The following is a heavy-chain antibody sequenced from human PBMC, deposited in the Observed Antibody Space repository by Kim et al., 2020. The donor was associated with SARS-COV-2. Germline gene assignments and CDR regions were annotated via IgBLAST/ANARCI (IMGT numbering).Heavy chain of an antibody. CDR3: ARVSGRAARPEANSPPSY. Sequence: GGSLRLSCAASGFTFSSYSMNWVRQAPGKGLEWVSYISSSSSTIYYADSVKGRFTISRDNAKNSLYLQMNSLRDEDTAVYYCARVSGRAARPEANSPPSYWGQGTLVTVSS. CDR1: GFTFSSYS. CDR2: ISSSSSTI. J-gene: IGHJ4*02. D-gene: IGHD6-6*01. V-gene: IGHV3-48*02.